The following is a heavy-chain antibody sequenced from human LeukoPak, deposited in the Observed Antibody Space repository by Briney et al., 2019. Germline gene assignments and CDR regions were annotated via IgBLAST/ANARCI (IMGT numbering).Heavy chain of an antibody. Sequence: GGSLKLPCAASGFTFSGSAMHWVRQASGKGLEWVGRIRSKANSYATAYAASVKGRFTISRDDSKNTAYLQMNSLKTEDAAVYYCTSPIPAATPQEDYWGQGTLVTVSS. D-gene: IGHD2-15*01. CDR1: GFTFSGSA. CDR2: IRSKANSYAT. CDR3: TSPIPAATPQEDY. J-gene: IGHJ4*02. V-gene: IGHV3-73*01.